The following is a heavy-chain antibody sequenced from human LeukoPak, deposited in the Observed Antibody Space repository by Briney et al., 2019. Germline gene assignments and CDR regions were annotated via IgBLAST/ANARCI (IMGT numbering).Heavy chain of an antibody. Sequence: SGGFLRLSCAASGFTFSSYWMSWVRQAPGKGLEWVANIKQDGSESYYVDSVKGRFTISRDNAKNSLYLQMNSLRAGDTAVYYCARRASSGWSYDFWGQGTLVTVSS. J-gene: IGHJ4*02. D-gene: IGHD6-19*01. CDR1: GFTFSSYW. CDR3: ARRASSGWSYDF. CDR2: IKQDGSES. V-gene: IGHV3-7*01.